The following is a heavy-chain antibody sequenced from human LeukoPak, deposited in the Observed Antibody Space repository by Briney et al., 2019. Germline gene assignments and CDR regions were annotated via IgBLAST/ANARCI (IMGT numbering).Heavy chain of an antibody. CDR1: GGTFSSYT. V-gene: IGHV1-69*02. CDR2: IIPILGIV. J-gene: IGHJ6*02. D-gene: IGHD1-20*01. CDR3: AGAAYNWNDYYYYGMDV. Sequence: SVKVSCKASGGTFSSYTISWVRQAPGQGLEWMSRIIPILGIVNYAQKLQGRVTITADKSTSTAYMELSSLRSEDTAVYYCAGAAYNWNDYYYYGMDVWGQGTTVTVSS.